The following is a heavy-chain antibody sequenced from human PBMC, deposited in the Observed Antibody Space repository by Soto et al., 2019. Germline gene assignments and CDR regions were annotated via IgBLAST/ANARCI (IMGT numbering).Heavy chain of an antibody. J-gene: IGHJ4*02. CDR2: ISYDGSNK. V-gene: IGHV3-30*18. CDR3: AKDRVSEYSNSYYDAY. CDR1: GFTFSSYG. D-gene: IGHD6-6*01. Sequence: GGSLRLSCAASGFTFSSYGMHWVRQAPGKGLEWVAVISYDGSNKYYADSVKGRFTISRDNSKNTLYLQMNSLRAEDTAVYYCAKDRVSEYSNSYYDAYGGQGTLVTVSS.